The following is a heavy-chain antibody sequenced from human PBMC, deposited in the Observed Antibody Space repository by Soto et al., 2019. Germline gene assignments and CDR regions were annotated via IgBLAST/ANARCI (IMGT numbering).Heavy chain of an antibody. V-gene: IGHV1-18*01. J-gene: IGHJ4*02. D-gene: IGHD3-10*01. CDR1: GYTFTSYG. CDR3: ATSLGAYYRLYYFDY. CDR2: ISAYNGNT. Sequence: GASVKVSCKASGYTFTSYGISWVRQAPGQGLEWMGWISAYNGNTNYAQKLQGRVTMTTDTSTSTAYMELRSLRSDDTAVYYCATSLGAYYRLYYFDYWGQGTLVTVSS.